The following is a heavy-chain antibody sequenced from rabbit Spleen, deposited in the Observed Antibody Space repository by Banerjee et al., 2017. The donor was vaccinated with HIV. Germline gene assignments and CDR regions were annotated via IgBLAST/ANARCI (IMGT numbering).Heavy chain of an antibody. J-gene: IGHJ4*01. V-gene: IGHV1S45*01. CDR2: INTDSGNT. D-gene: IGHD5-1*01. Sequence: QQQLEESGGGLVKPGGTLTLTCKASGFDFSSDAMWWVRQAPGKGLEWIGYINTDSGNTAYASWAKGRFTVSRTSSTTVTLQMTSLTDADTATYFCARDTNVGDGKYGYPNLWGPGTLVTVS. CDR3: ARDTNVGDGKYGYPNL. CDR1: GFDFSSDA.